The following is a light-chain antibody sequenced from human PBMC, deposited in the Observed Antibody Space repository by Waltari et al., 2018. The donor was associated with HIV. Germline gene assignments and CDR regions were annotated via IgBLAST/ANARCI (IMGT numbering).Light chain of an antibody. CDR1: SSNIGSNS. Sequence: QSVLTQPPSASGTPGQRVTISCSGSSSNIGSNSVYWYQQLPGTAPNPLIYRCTRRLSGVPDRFSGSKSGTSASLAISGLRSDDEADYYCATWDDSLSGVVFGGGTKVTVL. J-gene: IGLJ2*01. CDR3: ATWDDSLSGVV. CDR2: RCT. V-gene: IGLV1-47*01.